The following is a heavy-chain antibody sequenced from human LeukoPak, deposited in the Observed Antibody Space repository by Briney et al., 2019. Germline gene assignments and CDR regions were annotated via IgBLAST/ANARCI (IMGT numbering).Heavy chain of an antibody. V-gene: IGHV1-2*02. J-gene: IGHJ4*02. CDR1: GYTFTSYY. D-gene: IGHD1-14*01. CDR2: INPDSGGS. Sequence: ASVKVSCKASGYTFTSYYMHWVRQAPGQGPEWMGWINPDSGGSEYGQKFQGRVTFTSDTSSTTIYMEVRSLKSDDTAVYYCARDMTGGIWARATSFDHWGQGTLVTVSS. CDR3: ARDMTGGIWARATSFDH.